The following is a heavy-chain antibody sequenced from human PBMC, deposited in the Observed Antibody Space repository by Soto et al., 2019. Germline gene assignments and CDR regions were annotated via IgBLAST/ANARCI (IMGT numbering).Heavy chain of an antibody. CDR3: ARIVPFFDFGVVPSGGMDV. CDR2: IYYSGST. CDR1: GGSISSSSYY. D-gene: IGHD3-3*01. Sequence: SETLSLTCTVSGGSISSSSYYWGWIRQPPGKGLEWIGSIYYSGSTYYNPSLKSRVTISVDTSKNQFSLKLSSVTAADTAVYYCARIVPFFDFGVVPSGGMDVWGQGTTVTVSS. V-gene: IGHV4-39*01. J-gene: IGHJ6*02.